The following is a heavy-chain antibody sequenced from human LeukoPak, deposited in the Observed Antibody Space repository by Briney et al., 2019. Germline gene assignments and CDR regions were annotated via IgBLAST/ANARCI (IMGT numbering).Heavy chain of an antibody. CDR2: ISYSGTN. D-gene: IGHD7-27*01. CDR3: ASLGTLRS. CDR1: GDSVSSSSYY. V-gene: IGHV4-39*01. J-gene: IGHJ5*02. Sequence: PSETLSLSGTVSGDSVSSSSYYWGWIRQPPGKGLEWIGSISYSGTNYNNPSLKSRGSISIDTSKNQFSVKLTSVTAADTAMYYCASLGTLRSWGQGTLVTVSS.